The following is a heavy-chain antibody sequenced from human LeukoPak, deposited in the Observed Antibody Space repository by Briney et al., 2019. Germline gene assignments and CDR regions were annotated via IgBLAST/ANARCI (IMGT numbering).Heavy chain of an antibody. D-gene: IGHD2-21*01. CDR1: GFPFSSYE. V-gene: IGHV3-48*03. J-gene: IGHJ4*02. Sequence: HTGGSLRLSCAVSGFPFSSYEMNWVRQAPGKGLEWVSLISSSGSTIYYADSVKGRFTISRDNAKNSLYLQMNSLRAEDTAVYYCARLFSTADYWGQGTLVTVSS. CDR3: ARLFSTADY. CDR2: ISSSGSTI.